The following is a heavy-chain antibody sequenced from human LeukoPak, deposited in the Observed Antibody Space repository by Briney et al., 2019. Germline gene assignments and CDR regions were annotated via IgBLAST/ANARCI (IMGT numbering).Heavy chain of an antibody. V-gene: IGHV1-18*01. Sequence: ASAKVSCKASGYTFTSYAMNWVRQAPGQGLEWMGWISAYNGNTNYAQKLQGRVTMTTDTSTSTAYMELRSLRSDDTAVYYCARPDSGSYYDAFDIWGQGTMVTVSS. CDR3: ARPDSGSYYDAFDI. CDR2: ISAYNGNT. CDR1: GYTFTSYA. D-gene: IGHD1-26*01. J-gene: IGHJ3*02.